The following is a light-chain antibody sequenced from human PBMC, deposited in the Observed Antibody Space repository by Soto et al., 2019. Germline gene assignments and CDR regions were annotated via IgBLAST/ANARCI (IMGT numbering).Light chain of an antibody. CDR2: AAS. Sequence: IQLTQSQSSLSASVGDKLTITSRASQGISSYLAWYQQKPGKAPKLLIYAASTLQSGVPSRFSGSGSGTDFTLTISSLQPEDFATYYCQQLNSYPPTFGQGTRLEIK. V-gene: IGKV1-9*01. CDR1: QGISSY. J-gene: IGKJ5*01. CDR3: QQLNSYPPT.